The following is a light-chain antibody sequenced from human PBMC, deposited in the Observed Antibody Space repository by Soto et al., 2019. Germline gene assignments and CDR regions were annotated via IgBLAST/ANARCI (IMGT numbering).Light chain of an antibody. V-gene: IGLV2-14*01. CDR2: DVC. J-gene: IGLJ2*01. CDR1: SSDVGGYNY. Sequence: QSALTQPDSVSGSPGQSITISCTGTSSDVGGYNYVSWYQQHPGKAPKLMIYDVCNRPSGVSNRFSGSKSGNTASLTISGLQGEDEADYFFSSYTSSSTYVVFGGGTKVTV. CDR3: SSYTSSSTYVV.